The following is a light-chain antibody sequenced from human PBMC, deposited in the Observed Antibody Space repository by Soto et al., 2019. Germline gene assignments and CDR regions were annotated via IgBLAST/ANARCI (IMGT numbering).Light chain of an antibody. V-gene: IGKV1-5*01. CDR2: DVS. CDR1: QSISTW. CDR3: QQYSDYSLT. J-gene: IGKJ2*01. Sequence: DIQMTQSPSTLSASVGDRVTITCRASQSISTWLAWYQQKPGKAPKLLIFDVSSLESGVPSRFSGSVSGTEFTLTISSLQPDDFATYYCQQYSDYSLTFGQGTKLEIK.